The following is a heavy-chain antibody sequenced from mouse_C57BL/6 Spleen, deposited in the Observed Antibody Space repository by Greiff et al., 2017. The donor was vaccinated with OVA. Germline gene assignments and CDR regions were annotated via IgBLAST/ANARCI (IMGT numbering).Heavy chain of an antibody. CDR1: GYAFSSSW. D-gene: IGHD1-1*01. CDR3: ARWDYYGSSYVGYFDV. J-gene: IGHJ1*03. Sequence: QVQLKESGPELVKPGASVKISCKASGYAFSSSWMNWVKQRPGKGLEWIGRIYPGDGDTNYNGKFKGKATLTADKSSSTAYMQLSSLTSEDSAVYFCARWDYYGSSYVGYFDVWGTGTTVTVSS. V-gene: IGHV1-82*01. CDR2: IYPGDGDT.